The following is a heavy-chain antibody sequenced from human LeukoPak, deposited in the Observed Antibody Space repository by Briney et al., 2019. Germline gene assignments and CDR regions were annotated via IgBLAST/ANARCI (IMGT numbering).Heavy chain of an antibody. CDR3: ARDHPGYSSSWYRGMDV. Sequence: SETLSLTCTVSGGSISSYYWSWIRQPPGKGLEWIGYIYYSGSTNYNPSLKSRVTISVDTSKNQFSLKLSSVTAADTAVYYCARDHPGYSSSWYRGMDVWGQGTTVTVSS. J-gene: IGHJ6*02. CDR2: IYYSGST. CDR1: GGSISSYY. V-gene: IGHV4-59*01. D-gene: IGHD6-13*01.